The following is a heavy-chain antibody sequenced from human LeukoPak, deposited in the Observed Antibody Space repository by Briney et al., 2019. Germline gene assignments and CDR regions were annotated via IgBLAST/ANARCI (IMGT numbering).Heavy chain of an antibody. Sequence: GGSLRLSCAASGFTFSDYYMSWIRQAPGKGLEWVSYISSSGSTIYYADSVKGRFTISRDNAKNSLYLQMNSLRAEDTAVYYCASMIYYYGSGSYDPLSQDFDYWGQGTLVTVSS. V-gene: IGHV3-11*04. D-gene: IGHD3-10*01. CDR2: ISSSGSTI. J-gene: IGHJ4*02. CDR3: ASMIYYYGSGSYDPLSQDFDY. CDR1: GFTFSDYY.